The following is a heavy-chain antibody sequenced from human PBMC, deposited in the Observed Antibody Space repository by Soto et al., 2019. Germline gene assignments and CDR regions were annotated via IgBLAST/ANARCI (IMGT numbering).Heavy chain of an antibody. CDR3: ARRLRGYSYGRPDYYYYYMDV. J-gene: IGHJ6*03. V-gene: IGHV4-59*08. CDR1: GGSISSYY. D-gene: IGHD5-18*01. Sequence: SETLSLTCTVSGGSISSYYWSWIRQPPGKGLEWIGYIYYSGSTNYNPSLKSRVTISVDTSKNQFSLKLSSVTAADTAVYYCARRLRGYSYGRPDYYYYYMDVWGKGTTLTVSS. CDR2: IYYSGST.